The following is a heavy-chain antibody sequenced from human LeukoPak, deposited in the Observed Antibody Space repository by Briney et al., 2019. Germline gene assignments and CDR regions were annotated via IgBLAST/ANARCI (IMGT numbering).Heavy chain of an antibody. Sequence: PGGSLRLSCAASGFTFSSYWMSWVRQAPGKGLEWVANIKQDGSEKYYVDSVKGRFTISRDNAKNSLYLQMNSLRAEDTAVYYCARQIDGSGSYAGYFDYWGQGTLVTVSS. CDR1: GFTFSSYW. V-gene: IGHV3-7*01. D-gene: IGHD6-19*01. CDR3: ARQIDGSGSYAGYFDY. CDR2: IKQDGSEK. J-gene: IGHJ4*02.